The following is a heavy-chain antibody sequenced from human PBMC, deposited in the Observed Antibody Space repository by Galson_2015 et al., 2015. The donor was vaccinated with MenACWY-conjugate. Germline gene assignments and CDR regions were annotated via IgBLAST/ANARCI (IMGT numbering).Heavy chain of an antibody. CDR2: IYYSGST. CDR3: ARHDRTAPARSGAFDI. D-gene: IGHD2-2*01. V-gene: IGHV4-39*01. CDR1: GGSISSSSYY. J-gene: IGHJ3*02. Sequence: ETLSLTCTVSGGSISSSSYYWDWIRQPPGGGLEWIGTIYYSGSTYYNSSLKSQVTISVDTSQNQFSLNLSSVTAADTAMYYCARHDRTAPARSGAFDIWGRGTMVTVSS.